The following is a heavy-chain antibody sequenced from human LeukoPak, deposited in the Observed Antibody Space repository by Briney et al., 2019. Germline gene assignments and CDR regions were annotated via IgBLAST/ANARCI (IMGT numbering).Heavy chain of an antibody. V-gene: IGHV3-48*03. CDR3: ARELYDSSGYYFSHFDY. D-gene: IGHD3-22*01. CDR2: ISSSGNTI. Sequence: QPGGSLRLSCAASGFAFSNYEMNWVRQAPGKGLEWVSYISSSGNTIYYADSLKGRFTISRDNAKNSLYLQIDSLRAEDTAVYFCARELYDSSGYYFSHFDYWGQGTLVTVSS. J-gene: IGHJ4*02. CDR1: GFAFSNYE.